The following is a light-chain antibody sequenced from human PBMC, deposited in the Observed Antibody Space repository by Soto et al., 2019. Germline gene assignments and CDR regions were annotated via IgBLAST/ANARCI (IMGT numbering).Light chain of an antibody. Sequence: EIVMTQSPATLSVSPGERATLSCRASQSVSSNLAWYQQKPAQAPRLLIYGASTRATGIPARFSGSGSGTEFTLTISSMQSEYFAVYYCQQYNNWRGFGQGTKLESK. V-gene: IGKV3-15*01. CDR1: QSVSSN. J-gene: IGKJ2*03. CDR2: GAS. CDR3: QQYNNWRG.